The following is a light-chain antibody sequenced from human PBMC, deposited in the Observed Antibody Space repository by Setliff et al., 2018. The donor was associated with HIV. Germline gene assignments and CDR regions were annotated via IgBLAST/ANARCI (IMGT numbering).Light chain of an antibody. J-gene: IGLJ2*01. Sequence: QSVLAQPPSLSGSPGQSVTISCTGTSSDVDDNHISWYQQHPGKAPKLMIYDVSLWPSGVPDRFSGSRSGYTASLTVSGLQADDEANYYCCAYAGRYTSVFGGGTKVTVL. CDR2: DVS. CDR3: CAYAGRYTSV. V-gene: IGLV2-11*01. CDR1: SSDVDDNH.